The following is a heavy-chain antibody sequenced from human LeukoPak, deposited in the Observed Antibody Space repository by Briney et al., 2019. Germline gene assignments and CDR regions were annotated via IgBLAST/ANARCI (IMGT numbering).Heavy chain of an antibody. J-gene: IGHJ4*02. V-gene: IGHV3-30*04. CDR1: GFTFSSYA. Sequence: GGSLRLPCAASGFTFSSYAMHWVRQAPGKGLEWVAVISYDGSNKYYADSVKGRFTISRDNSKNTLYLQMNSLRAEDTAVYYCARGKGYFDYWGQGTLVTVSS. CDR2: ISYDGSNK. CDR3: ARGKGYFDY.